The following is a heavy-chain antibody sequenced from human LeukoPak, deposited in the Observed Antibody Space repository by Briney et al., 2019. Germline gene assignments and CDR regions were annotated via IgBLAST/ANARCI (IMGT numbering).Heavy chain of an antibody. J-gene: IGHJ4*02. CDR1: GVSIHRHY. CDR2: IYGSGRT. CDR3: VVSPNQDFFDY. V-gene: IGHV4-4*09. Sequence: SETLSHTCTVSGVSIHRHYLHWIRQPPGGGLESIGYIYGSGRTNYTPSLKSRVTMSVDTSKSQFSLNLNSLTAADTAVYYCVVSPNQDFFDYWGQGPLVTVSS.